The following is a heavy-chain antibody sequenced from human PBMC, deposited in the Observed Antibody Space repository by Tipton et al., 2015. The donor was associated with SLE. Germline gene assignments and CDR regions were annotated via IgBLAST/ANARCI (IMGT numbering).Heavy chain of an antibody. CDR1: GFTFSSYG. D-gene: IGHD3-10*01. CDR2: ILYDGSAK. V-gene: IGHV3-30*02. Sequence: SLRLSCAASGFTFSSYGIHWVRQAPGKGLEWVAFILYDGSAKYYADSVKGRFTISRDISKNTLYLQMNSLRPEDTAVYYCAKSQVVRGWYYFDYWGQGTLVTVSS. CDR3: AKSQVVRGWYYFDY. J-gene: IGHJ4*02.